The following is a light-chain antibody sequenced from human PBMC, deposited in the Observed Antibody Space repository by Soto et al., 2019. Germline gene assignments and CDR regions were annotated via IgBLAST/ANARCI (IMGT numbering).Light chain of an antibody. CDR1: QNVAIY. V-gene: IGKV3-11*01. CDR3: QQRSNSIT. CDR2: DAS. Sequence: ETVLTQSPTTLSLSPGDRASLSCRASQNVAIYLAWYQQKPGQAPRLLIYDASNRATGIPARFSGSGSGTDFTLTIDSLESEDFALYYCQQRSNSITFGQGTRLEIK. J-gene: IGKJ5*01.